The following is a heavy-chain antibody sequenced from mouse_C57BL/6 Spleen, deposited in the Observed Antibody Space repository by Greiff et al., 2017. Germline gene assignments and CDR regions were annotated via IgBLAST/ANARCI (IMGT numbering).Heavy chain of an antibody. J-gene: IGHJ4*01. CDR2: IDSSDSYS. CDR3: AREQLRLPHCYAMEY. Sequence: QSGAEPVMPGASVKLFRKAFGYTFTSYRMHRVKPRPGQGRDWNGEIDSSDSYSYYNQKFKGKSTLTVDQSSSTAYMQPSSLTSEDSAVYYGAREQLRLPHCYAMEYWGQGTSVTVSS. V-gene: IGHV1-69*01. D-gene: IGHD3-2*02. CDR1: GYTFTSYR.